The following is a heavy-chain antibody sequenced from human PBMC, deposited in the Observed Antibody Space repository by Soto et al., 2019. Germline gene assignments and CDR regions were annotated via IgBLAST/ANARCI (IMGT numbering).Heavy chain of an antibody. V-gene: IGHV5-51*01. CDR3: ARRNYGSGSAPYYYYYMDV. CDR1: GYSFTSYW. D-gene: IGHD3-10*01. Sequence: GESLKISCKGSGYSFTSYWIGWVRQMPGKGLGWMGIIYPVDSDTRYSPSFQGQVTISADKSISTAYLQWSSLKASDTAMYYCARRNYGSGSAPYYYYYMDVWGKGTTVTVSS. CDR2: IYPVDSDT. J-gene: IGHJ6*03.